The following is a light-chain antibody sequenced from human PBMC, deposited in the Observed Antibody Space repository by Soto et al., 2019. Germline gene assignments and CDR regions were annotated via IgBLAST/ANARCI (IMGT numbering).Light chain of an antibody. V-gene: IGLV2-14*03. Sequence: QSALTQPASVSGSPGQSITISCTGTSSDVGGYNYVSWYQHHPGKAPKLMIFDVSNRPSGVSNRFSGSRSGNTASLTSSGLQPEDEADYYCRSYTPGNTRQIVFGTGTKVPVL. CDR2: DVS. CDR3: RSYTPGNTRQIV. CDR1: SSDVGGYNY. J-gene: IGLJ1*01.